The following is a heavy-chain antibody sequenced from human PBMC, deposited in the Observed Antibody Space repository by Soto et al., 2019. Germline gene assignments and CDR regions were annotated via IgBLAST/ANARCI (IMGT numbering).Heavy chain of an antibody. J-gene: IGHJ4*02. CDR1: GGNISSGGYY. Sequence: PSETMSLTCTVSGGNISSGGYYWSWINKHPGKGLEWIGYIYYSGSTYYNPSLKSRVTISVDTSKNQFSLKLSSVTAADTALYYCAKDPTGTTRNFDCWGQGTLVTVSS. V-gene: IGHV4-31*03. CDR2: IYYSGST. CDR3: AKDPTGTTRNFDC. D-gene: IGHD1-7*01.